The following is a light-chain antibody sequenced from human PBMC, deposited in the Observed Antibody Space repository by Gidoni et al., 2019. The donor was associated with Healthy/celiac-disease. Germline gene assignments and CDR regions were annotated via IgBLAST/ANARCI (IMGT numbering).Light chain of an antibody. V-gene: IGKV3-20*01. CDR1: QSVSSSY. CDR3: QQYCSSPPYT. J-gene: IGKJ2*01. Sequence: SPGTLSLSPGERATLSCRASQSVSSSYLAWYQQKPGQAPRLLIYGASSRATGIPDRFSGSGSGTDFTLTISRLEPEDFAVYYCQQYCSSPPYTFGQGTKLEIK. CDR2: GAS.